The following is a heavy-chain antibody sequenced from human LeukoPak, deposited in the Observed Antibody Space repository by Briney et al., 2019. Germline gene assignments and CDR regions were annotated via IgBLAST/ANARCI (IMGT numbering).Heavy chain of an antibody. V-gene: IGHV1-69*13. CDR2: VIPIFGTA. Sequence: GASVNVSCKASGGTFSRYAISWVRQAPGQGLEWMGGVIPIFGTANYAQKFQGRVTITADESTSTAYMEVSSLRSEDTAVYYCARPYSGYDFFDYWGQGILVTVSS. J-gene: IGHJ4*02. CDR1: GGTFSRYA. D-gene: IGHD5-12*01. CDR3: ARPYSGYDFFDY.